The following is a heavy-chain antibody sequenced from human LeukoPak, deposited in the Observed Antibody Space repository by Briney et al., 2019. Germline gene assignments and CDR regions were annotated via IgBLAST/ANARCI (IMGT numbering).Heavy chain of an antibody. V-gene: IGHV3-20*04. CDR1: GFTFDDYG. CDR3: AREYTAMVTAYFDY. CDR2: INWNGGST. Sequence: GGSLRLSCAASGFTFDDYGMSWVRHAPGKGLEWVSGINWNGGSTVYADSVKGRFTISRDNAKNSLYLQMNSLRAEDTALYYCAREYTAMVTAYFDYWGQGTLVTVSS. J-gene: IGHJ4*02. D-gene: IGHD5-18*01.